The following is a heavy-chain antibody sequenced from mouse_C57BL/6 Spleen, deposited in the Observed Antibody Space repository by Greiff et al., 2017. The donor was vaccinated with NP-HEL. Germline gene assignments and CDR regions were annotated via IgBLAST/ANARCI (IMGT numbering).Heavy chain of an antibody. D-gene: IGHD1-1*01. Sequence: EVQVVESGPGLVKPSQSLSLTCSVTGYSITSGYYWNWIRQFPGNKLEWMGYISYDGSNNYNPSLKNRISITRDTSKNQVFLKLNSVTTEDTATYYCARDYYGSSYWYFDVWGTGTTVTVSS. J-gene: IGHJ1*03. CDR1: GYSITSGYY. CDR2: ISYDGSN. V-gene: IGHV3-6*01. CDR3: ARDYYGSSYWYFDV.